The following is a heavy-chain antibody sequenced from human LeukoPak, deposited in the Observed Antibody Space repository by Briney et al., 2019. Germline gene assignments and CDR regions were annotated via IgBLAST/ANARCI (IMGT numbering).Heavy chain of an antibody. D-gene: IGHD3-9*01. CDR2: ISSSGSTI. V-gene: IGHV3-11*01. J-gene: IGHJ4*02. CDR1: GFTFSDYY. CDR3: KTAYDILTGYYTGLDY. Sequence: TGGSLRLCCAASGFTFSDYYMSWIRQAPGNGLEWVSYISSSGSTIYYADSVKGRFTISRDNAKNSLYLQMNSLRAEDIFVFKRKTAYDILTGYYTGLDYWGQGTLVTVSS.